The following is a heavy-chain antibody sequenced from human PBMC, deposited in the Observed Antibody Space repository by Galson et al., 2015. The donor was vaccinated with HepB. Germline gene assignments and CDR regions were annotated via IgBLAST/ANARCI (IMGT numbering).Heavy chain of an antibody. V-gene: IGHV1-18*01. Sequence: SVKVSCKASGYTFTRYGINWVRQAPGQGLEWMGWISGYSGSADYAKRFQGRVTMTTDTSSRTAYMEVRGLRSDDTAMYYCARGGLATVGGPTFDSWGQGTLVTVSS. J-gene: IGHJ4*02. CDR1: GYTFTRYG. CDR2: ISGYSGSA. CDR3: ARGGLATVGGPTFDS. D-gene: IGHD5-24*01.